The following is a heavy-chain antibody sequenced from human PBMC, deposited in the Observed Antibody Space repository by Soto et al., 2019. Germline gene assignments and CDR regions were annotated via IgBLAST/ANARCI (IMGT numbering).Heavy chain of an antibody. CDR2: IAFDET. CDR1: GFTFGSYA. V-gene: IGHV3-23*01. Sequence: EVKLLDSGGGLVQPGGSLRLSCAASGFTFGSYAMTWVRQAPGKGLEWVSSIAFDETYYADSVRGRFTISRDNSRNTLYLQMNSLGADDTAIYYCARPRSGSYGGKLDYWGQGTLVTVSS. CDR3: ARPRSGSYGGKLDY. J-gene: IGHJ4*02. D-gene: IGHD1-26*01.